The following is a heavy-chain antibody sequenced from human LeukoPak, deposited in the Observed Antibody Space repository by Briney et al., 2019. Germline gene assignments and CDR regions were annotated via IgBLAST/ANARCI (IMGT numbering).Heavy chain of an antibody. CDR2: ISNDGNDK. CDR3: ARDEYYGSSGSDAFDI. Sequence: GRSLRLSCAASGFTFSSYGMHWVRQAPGKGLEWVAVISNDGNDKYHADSVKGRFTISRDNPRNTLYLQMNSLRTEDTAVYYCARDEYYGSSGSDAFDIWGQGTMVTVSS. D-gene: IGHD3-22*01. CDR1: GFTFSSYG. V-gene: IGHV3-30*19. J-gene: IGHJ3*02.